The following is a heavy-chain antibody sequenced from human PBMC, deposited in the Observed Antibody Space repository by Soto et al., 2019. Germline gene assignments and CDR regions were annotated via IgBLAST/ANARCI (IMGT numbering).Heavy chain of an antibody. V-gene: IGHV5-10-1*01. D-gene: IGHD5-12*01. CDR3: ALNSGYDRRYYYYGMDV. CDR2: IDPSDSYT. CDR1: GYSFAGYG. J-gene: IGHJ6*02. Sequence: GESLRICWKGSGYSFAGYGSSWVRQMPGKGLEWMGRIDPSDSYTNYSPSFQGHVTISADKSISTAYLQWSSLKASDTAMYYCALNSGYDRRYYYYGMDVWGQGTTVTVSS.